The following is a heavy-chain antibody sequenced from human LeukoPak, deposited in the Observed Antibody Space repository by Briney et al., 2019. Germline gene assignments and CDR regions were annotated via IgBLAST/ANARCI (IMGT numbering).Heavy chain of an antibody. CDR3: AKDECSSTSCRALRSEPLDY. CDR1: GFTFSSYE. Sequence: PGGSLRLSCAASGFTFSSYEMNWVRQAPGKGLEWVSYISSSGSTIYYADSVKGRFTISRDNSKNTLYLQMNSLRAEDTAVYYCAKDECSSTSCRALRSEPLDYWGQGTLVTVSS. J-gene: IGHJ4*02. V-gene: IGHV3-48*03. CDR2: ISSSGSTI. D-gene: IGHD2-2*01.